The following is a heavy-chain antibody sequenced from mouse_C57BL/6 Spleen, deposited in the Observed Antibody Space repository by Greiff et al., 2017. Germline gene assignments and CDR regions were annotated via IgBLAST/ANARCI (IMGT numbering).Heavy chain of an antibody. D-gene: IGHD2-4*01. CDR2: IYPRSGNT. CDR3: ARDDYDWYFDV. CDR1: GYTFTSYG. V-gene: IGHV1-81*01. J-gene: IGHJ1*03. Sequence: QVQLKQSGAELARPGASVKLSCKASGYTFTSYGISWVKQSTGQGLEWIGEIYPRSGNTYYNEKFKGKATLTADKSSSTAYMELRSLTSEDSAVYFCARDDYDWYFDVWGTGTTVTVSS.